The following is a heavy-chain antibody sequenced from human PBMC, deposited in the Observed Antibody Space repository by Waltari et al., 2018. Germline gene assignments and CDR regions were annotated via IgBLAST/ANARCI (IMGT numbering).Heavy chain of an antibody. D-gene: IGHD1-26*01. V-gene: IGHV4-39*07. Sequence: QLQLQESGPGLVKPSETLSLTCPVSGGPISSRSYYWGWIRQPPGKGLEWIGSIYYSGSTYYNPSLQSRVTISVDTSKNQFSLKLSSVTAADTAVYYCARGVGATLYYYYMDVWGKGTTVTISS. CDR1: GGPISSRSYY. CDR3: ARGVGATLYYYYMDV. CDR2: IYYSGST. J-gene: IGHJ6*03.